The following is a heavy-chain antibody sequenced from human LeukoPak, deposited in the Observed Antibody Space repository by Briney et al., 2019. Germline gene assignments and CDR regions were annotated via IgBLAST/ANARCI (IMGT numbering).Heavy chain of an antibody. CDR3: AKSYNGDGYNYQNAFDI. CDR1: GFTFSSYA. CDR2: ISGSGGST. V-gene: IGHV3-23*01. Sequence: GGSLRLSCAASGFTFSSYAMSWVRQAPGKGLEWVLAISGSGGSTYYADSVKGRFTISRDNSKNTLYLQMNSLRAEDTAVYYCAKSYNGDGYNYQNAFDIWGQGTMVTVSS. J-gene: IGHJ3*02. D-gene: IGHD5-24*01.